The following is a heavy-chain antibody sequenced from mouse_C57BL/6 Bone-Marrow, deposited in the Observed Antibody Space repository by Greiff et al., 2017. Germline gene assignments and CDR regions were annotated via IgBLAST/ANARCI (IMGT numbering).Heavy chain of an antibody. V-gene: IGHV1-81*01. CDR3: ASYRLFFDY. Sequence: VQLQESGAELARPGASVKLSCKASGYTFTSYGISWVKQRTGQGLEWIGEIYPRSGNTYYNEKFKGKATLTADKSSSTAYMELRSLTSDDSSVYVCASYRLFFDYAGQGTTLTVSS. CDR1: GYTFTSYG. CDR2: IYPRSGNT. D-gene: IGHD1-2*01. J-gene: IGHJ2*01.